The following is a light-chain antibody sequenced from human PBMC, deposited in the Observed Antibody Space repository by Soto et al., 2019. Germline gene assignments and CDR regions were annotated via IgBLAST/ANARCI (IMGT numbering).Light chain of an antibody. Sequence: QSVLTQPPSVSAAPGQTVTIPCSGSSSNIGNNYVSWYQQLPGTAPKLLIYDNNKRPSGIPDRFSGSKSGTSATLGITGLQTGDEADYYCGTWDSSLSALVVFGGGTKVTVL. J-gene: IGLJ2*01. V-gene: IGLV1-51*01. CDR2: DNN. CDR1: SSNIGNNY. CDR3: GTWDSSLSALVV.